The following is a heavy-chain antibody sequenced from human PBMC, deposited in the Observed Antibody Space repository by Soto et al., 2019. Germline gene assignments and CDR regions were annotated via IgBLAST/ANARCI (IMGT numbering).Heavy chain of an antibody. V-gene: IGHV1-69*13. CDR1: GGAFGRYS. Sequence: ASVKVSCKASGGAFGRYSVSWVRQAPGQGLEWIGGVIPVFNTSNYSLKFQGRVAIFADLSTSTVFMELRSPRSEDTALYYCARGDEMTAVTIFEYWGQGTLVTVSS. D-gene: IGHD4-17*01. J-gene: IGHJ4*02. CDR3: ARGDEMTAVTIFEY. CDR2: VIPVFNTS.